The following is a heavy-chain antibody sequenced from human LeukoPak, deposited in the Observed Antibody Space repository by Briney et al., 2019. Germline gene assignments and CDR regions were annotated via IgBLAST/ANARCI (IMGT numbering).Heavy chain of an antibody. D-gene: IGHD6-19*01. V-gene: IGHV3-74*01. CDR1: GFTFSNYW. Sequence: PGGSLRLSCAAPGFTFSNYWMHWVRQAPGKGLVWVSVISSDGTTTAYADSVKGRFTISRDNAKNSVYLQMNSLRAEDTAVYYCATSKYSSGWYEVNFQHWGQGTLVTVSS. CDR3: ATSKYSSGWYEVNFQH. CDR2: ISSDGTTT. J-gene: IGHJ1*01.